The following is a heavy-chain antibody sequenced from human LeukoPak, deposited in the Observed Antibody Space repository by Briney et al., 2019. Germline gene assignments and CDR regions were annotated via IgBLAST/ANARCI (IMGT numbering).Heavy chain of an antibody. Sequence: GGSLRLSCAASGFTFSDYWMHWVRQAPGTGLVWVSDIKGDGSSTRYADSVKGRFTISRDNAKNTLYLQMNSLRAEDTAMYYCARNWWDYSDNGDYHPGPWGQGTTVTVAS. J-gene: IGHJ6*02. V-gene: IGHV3-74*01. D-gene: IGHD4-17*01. CDR1: GFTFSDYW. CDR3: ARNWWDYSDNGDYHPGP. CDR2: IKGDGSST.